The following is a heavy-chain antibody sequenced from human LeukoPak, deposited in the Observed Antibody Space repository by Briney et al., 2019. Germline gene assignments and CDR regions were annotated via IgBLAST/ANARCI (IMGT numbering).Heavy chain of an antibody. CDR3: ARVCCILTGYYSHDAFDI. Sequence: GASVKVSCKPSGYTFTGYYMHWVRHAPAPGLEWMGWINPNSGGTHYAQKLQGRVTMTTDTSTSTAYMELRSLRSDDTAVYYCARVCCILTGYYSHDAFDIWGQGTMVTVSS. D-gene: IGHD3-9*01. J-gene: IGHJ3*02. V-gene: IGHV1-2*02. CDR2: INPNSGGT. CDR1: GYTFTGYY.